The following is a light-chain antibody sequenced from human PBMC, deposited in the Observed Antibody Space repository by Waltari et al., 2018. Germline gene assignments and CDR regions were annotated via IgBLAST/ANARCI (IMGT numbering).Light chain of an antibody. J-gene: IGKJ2*01. CDR3: QQYDHWPQYT. V-gene: IGKV3-15*01. CDR2: EAS. Sequence: ELVMTQSPVTLSVSPGERATPSCRASHSVSNKLAWYQQKPGQAPRLLIYEASTRAAGIPVRFAGSGSGTEFTLSISSVESEDFALYYCQQYDHWPQYTFGQGTKLQIK. CDR1: HSVSNK.